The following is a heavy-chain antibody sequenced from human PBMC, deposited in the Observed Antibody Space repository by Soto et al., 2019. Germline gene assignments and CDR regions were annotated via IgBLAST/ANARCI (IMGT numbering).Heavy chain of an antibody. CDR1: GDSVASDSAT. D-gene: IGHD6-19*01. Sequence: QVQLQQSGPGLVKPSQTLSLICAISGDSVASDSATWNWIRQSPSRGLEWLGRTYYRSKWYNDYAVSVNSRIAIPPDTSKNQLSLQLTFVTPEDTAVYFCARDSSFWHWYFDLWGRGTLVTVYS. V-gene: IGHV6-1*01. CDR2: TYYRSKWYN. J-gene: IGHJ2*01. CDR3: ARDSSFWHWYFDL.